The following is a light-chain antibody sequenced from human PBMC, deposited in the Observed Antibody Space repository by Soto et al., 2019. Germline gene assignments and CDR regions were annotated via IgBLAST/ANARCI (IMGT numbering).Light chain of an antibody. J-gene: IGLJ1*01. Sequence: QSVLTQPPSASGFPGQSVTISCTGTSSDVGYYDYVSWYQQHPGKAPKLVIYEVTKRPSGVPDRVSASKSGNTASLTVSGLRDEDEADYYCSSSAGSNNFVVGSGTKLTVL. V-gene: IGLV2-8*01. CDR1: SSDVGYYDY. CDR3: SSSAGSNNFV. CDR2: EVT.